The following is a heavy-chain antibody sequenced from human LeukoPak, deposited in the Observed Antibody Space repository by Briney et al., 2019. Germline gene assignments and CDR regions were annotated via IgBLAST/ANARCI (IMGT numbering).Heavy chain of an antibody. J-gene: IGHJ4*02. CDR1: GFTLSSYA. V-gene: IGHV3-23*01. D-gene: IGHD2-15*01. CDR3: AKAPVTTCSGAYCYPFDY. Sequence: GGSLRLSCAASGFTLSSYAMSWVRQGPGKGLEWVSAISVSGNTYHTDSAKGRFTISRDSSKNTLYLQMNSLRAGDAAVYYCAKAPVTTCSGAYCYPFDYWSQGTLVTVSS. CDR2: ISVSGNT.